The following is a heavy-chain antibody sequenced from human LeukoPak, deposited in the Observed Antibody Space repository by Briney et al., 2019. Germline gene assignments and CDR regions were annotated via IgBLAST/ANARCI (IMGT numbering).Heavy chain of an antibody. J-gene: IGHJ4*02. CDR3: AGSYGSGSPLDY. D-gene: IGHD3-10*01. CDR2: IYYSGST. V-gene: IGHV4-59*01. Sequence: SETLSLTCTVSGGSISSYYWSWIRQPPGKGLEWIGYIYYSGSTSYNPSLKSRVTISVDTSKNQFSLKLSSVTAADTAVYYCAGSYGSGSPLDYWGQGTLVTVSS. CDR1: GGSISSYY.